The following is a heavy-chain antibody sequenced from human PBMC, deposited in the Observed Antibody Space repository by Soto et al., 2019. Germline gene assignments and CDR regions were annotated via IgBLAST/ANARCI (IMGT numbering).Heavy chain of an antibody. CDR2: ISYDGSGR. J-gene: IGHJ2*01. V-gene: IGHV3-30-3*01. CDR1: EFTIRTFA. CDR3: ARDWDRGGGTYHWYFDL. Sequence: QVQLVESGGGVVQPGGSPTLSCVASEFTIRTFAMHWVRQAPGKGLEWVALISYDGSGRYYTVSVIGRFTISRDNSKNTVFLRMSSLRAEDTAVYYCARDWDRGGGTYHWYFDLWGRGTLVTVSS. D-gene: IGHD3-16*02.